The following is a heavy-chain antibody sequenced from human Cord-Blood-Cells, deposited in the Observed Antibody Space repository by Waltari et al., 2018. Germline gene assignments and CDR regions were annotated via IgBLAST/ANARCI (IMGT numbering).Heavy chain of an antibody. V-gene: IGHV1-24*01. J-gene: IGHJ4*02. CDR3: ATGLGRQLWSGYSIDY. Sequence: QVQLVQSGAEVKKPGASVKVSCKVSGYTLTELSMHWVRQAPGKGLEWMGGFEPEDGETIYAQKFQGRVTMTEDTSTDTAYMELSSLRSEDTAVYYCATGLGRQLWSGYSIDYWGQGTLVTVSS. CDR2: FEPEDGET. CDR1: GYTLTELS. D-gene: IGHD3-3*01.